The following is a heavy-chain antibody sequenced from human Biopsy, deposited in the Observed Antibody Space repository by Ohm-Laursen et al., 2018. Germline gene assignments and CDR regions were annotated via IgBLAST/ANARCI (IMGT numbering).Heavy chain of an antibody. CDR2: IYPNSGDT. D-gene: IGHD3-3*01. V-gene: IGHV1-2*02. CDR3: ARDLLEWSLPS. J-gene: IGHJ4*02. CDR1: GDAFLGYY. Sequence: APVKVSCKASGDAFLGYYLHWVRQAPGQGLEWMGSIYPNSGDTDFAQKFQGRVSMTRDTSVSTAYPELSSLRSDDTAIYYCARDLLEWSLPSWGQGTLVTVSS.